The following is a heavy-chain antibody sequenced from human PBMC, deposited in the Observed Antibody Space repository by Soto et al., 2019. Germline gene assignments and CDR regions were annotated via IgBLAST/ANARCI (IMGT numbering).Heavy chain of an antibody. V-gene: IGHV3-7*03. D-gene: IGHD3-10*01. CDR3: ARDRPRRMVRGVISWFDP. J-gene: IGHJ5*02. CDR2: IKQDGSEK. CDR1: GFTFSIYW. Sequence: WGALLVSCAASGFTFSIYWMSWVRQAPGKGLEWVANIKQDGSEKYYVDSVKGRFTISRDNAKNSLYLQMNSLRAEDTAVYYCARDRPRRMVRGVISWFDPWGQGTLVTSPQ.